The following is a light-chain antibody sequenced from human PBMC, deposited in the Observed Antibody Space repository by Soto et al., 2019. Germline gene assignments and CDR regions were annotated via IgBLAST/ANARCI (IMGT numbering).Light chain of an antibody. J-gene: IGKJ1*01. CDR3: QQFNSLWT. CDR1: QTISSW. Sequence: DIQMTQSPSTLSGSVGDRVTITCRSSQTISSWLAWYQQKPGKAPKYLIYDASTLDSGAPSRFSGSGSGTEFTLTISSLQPDDFATYYCQQFNSLWTFGQGTKVDI. V-gene: IGKV1-5*01. CDR2: DAS.